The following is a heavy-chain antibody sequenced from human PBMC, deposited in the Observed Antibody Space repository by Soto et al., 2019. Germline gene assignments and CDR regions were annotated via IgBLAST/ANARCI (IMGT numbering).Heavy chain of an antibody. CDR1: GFTFGDSY. Sequence: GESLRLSCAGSGFTFGDSYMSWIRQAPGMGLEWLSYMSPGSRYPAYADSVKGRFTVSRDNAKRSLFLQMTSLTAEDTAIYYCVRGGGGGLFDPWGQGTMVTVSS. D-gene: IGHD2-15*01. CDR2: MSPGSRYP. CDR3: VRGGGGGLFDP. V-gene: IGHV3-11*06. J-gene: IGHJ5*02.